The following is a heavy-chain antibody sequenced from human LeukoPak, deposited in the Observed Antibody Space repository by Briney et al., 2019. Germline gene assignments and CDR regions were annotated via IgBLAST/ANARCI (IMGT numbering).Heavy chain of an antibody. Sequence: PSETLSLTCTVSGGSISSGGYYWSWIRQHPGKGLEWIGYIYYSGSTYYNPSLKSRVTISVDTSKNQFSLKLSSVTAADTAVYYCARDWSYYDFWSGYYPRGWSDPWGQGTLVTVSS. J-gene: IGHJ5*02. V-gene: IGHV4-31*03. CDR1: GGSISSGGYY. CDR3: ARDWSYYDFWSGYYPRGWSDP. D-gene: IGHD3-3*01. CDR2: IYYSGST.